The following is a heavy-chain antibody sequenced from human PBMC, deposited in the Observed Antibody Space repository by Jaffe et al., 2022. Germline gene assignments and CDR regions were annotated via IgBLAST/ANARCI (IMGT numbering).Heavy chain of an antibody. V-gene: IGHV3-48*03. CDR3: ATSYHIAVSGSFDY. J-gene: IGHJ4*02. D-gene: IGHD6-19*01. CDR1: GFTFRVYE. Sequence: EVQLVESGGGLVQPGGSLRLSCAASGFTFRVYEMSWVRQSPGKGLEWLSYISNDGATRYYADSVKDRFTVSRDNAENVLYLQMNRLRGDDTATYYCATSYHIAVSGSFDYWGQGARVTVSS. CDR2: ISNDGATR.